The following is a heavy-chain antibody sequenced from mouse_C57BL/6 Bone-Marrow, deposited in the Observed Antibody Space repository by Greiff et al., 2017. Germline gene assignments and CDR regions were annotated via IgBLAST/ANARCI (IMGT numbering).Heavy chain of an antibody. CDR2: INPSSGYT. Sequence: VHLVESGAELARPGASVKMSCKASGYTFTSYTMHWVKQRPGQGLEWIGYINPSSGYTKSNQKFKDKATLTADKSSSTAYMQLSSLTSEDSAVYYCARGGKYYGNYGDYWGQGTTLTVSS. CDR1: GYTFTSYT. CDR3: ARGGKYYGNYGDY. J-gene: IGHJ2*01. V-gene: IGHV1-4*01. D-gene: IGHD2-1*01.